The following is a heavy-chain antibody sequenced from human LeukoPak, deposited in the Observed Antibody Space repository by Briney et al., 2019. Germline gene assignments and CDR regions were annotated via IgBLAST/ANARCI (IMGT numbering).Heavy chain of an antibody. CDR1: GYSISSGYY. J-gene: IGHJ4*02. Sequence: SETLSLTCTVSGYSISSGYYWGWIRQPPGKGLEWIGSIYHSGSTYYNPSLKSRVTISVDTSRNQFSLKLSSVTAADTAVYYCASTYYDSSGVLFDYWGQGTLVTVSS. V-gene: IGHV4-38-2*02. D-gene: IGHD3-22*01. CDR2: IYHSGST. CDR3: ASTYYDSSGVLFDY.